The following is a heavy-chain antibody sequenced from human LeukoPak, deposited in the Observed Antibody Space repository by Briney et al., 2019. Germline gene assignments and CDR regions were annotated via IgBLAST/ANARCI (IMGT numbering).Heavy chain of an antibody. CDR1: GGAITNYY. V-gene: IGHV4-59*01. D-gene: IGHD5-18*01. J-gene: IGHJ5*02. Sequence: KPSETLSLTCGVSGGAITNYYWNWIRQAPGKGLEWLGYIYYTGSTTYNPSVKSRVTISVDTSKNQFSLKLSSVTAADTAVYYCARTAMVTHVTFDPWGQGTLVTVSS. CDR2: IYYTGST. CDR3: ARTAMVTHVTFDP.